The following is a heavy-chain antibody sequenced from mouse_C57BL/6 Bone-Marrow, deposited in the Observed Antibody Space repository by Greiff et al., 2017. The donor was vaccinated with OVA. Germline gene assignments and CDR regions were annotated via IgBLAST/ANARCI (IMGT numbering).Heavy chain of an antibody. CDR3: VRHGHGIDY. CDR1: GFSFNTYA. V-gene: IGHV10-1*01. D-gene: IGHD2-1*01. Sequence: DAGGGLVQPKGSLKLSCAASGFSFNTYAMNWVRQAPGKGLEWVARIRSKSNNYATYYADSVKDRFTISRDDSESMLYLQMNNLKTEDTAMYVCVRHGHGIDYWGQGTTLTVSS. CDR2: IRSKSNNYAT. J-gene: IGHJ2*01.